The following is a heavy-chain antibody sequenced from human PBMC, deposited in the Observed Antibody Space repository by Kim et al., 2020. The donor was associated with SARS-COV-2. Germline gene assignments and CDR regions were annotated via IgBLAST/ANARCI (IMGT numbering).Heavy chain of an antibody. D-gene: IGHD2-2*01. CDR1: GGSIGSTTYY. Sequence: SETLSLTCTVFGGSIGSTTYYWGWIRQPPGKGLEWIGSIYYSGSTYYNPSLRSRVTISLDTSKKQFPLKLSPVTAADTAGYYCARHLNPASFYAGLDVWGQGTTVTVSS. J-gene: IGHJ6*02. CDR2: IYYSGST. CDR3: ARHLNPASFYAGLDV. V-gene: IGHV4-39*01.